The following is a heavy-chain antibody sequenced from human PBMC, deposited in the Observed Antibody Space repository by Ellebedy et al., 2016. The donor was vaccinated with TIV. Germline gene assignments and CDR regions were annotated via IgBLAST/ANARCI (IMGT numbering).Heavy chain of an antibody. CDR1: GYTFTNYA. CDR2: INAGNGNT. CDR3: ARVYGAFNWFDP. D-gene: IGHD3-10*01. Sequence: AASVKVSCKASGYTFTNYAMHWVRQAPGQRLEWTGWINAGNGNTKYSQKFQGRVTITRDTSASTAYMELSSLRSEDTAVYYCARVYGAFNWFDPWGQGTLVTVSS. V-gene: IGHV1-3*01. J-gene: IGHJ5*02.